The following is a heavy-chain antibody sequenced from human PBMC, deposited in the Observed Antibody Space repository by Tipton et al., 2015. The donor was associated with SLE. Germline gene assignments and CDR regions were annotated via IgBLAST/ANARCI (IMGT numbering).Heavy chain of an antibody. V-gene: IGHV4-59*11. CDR2: IYYSGST. CDR1: GGSISSHY. Sequence: LRLSCTVSGGSISSHYWSWIRKPPGKGLEGIGYIYYSGSTDHNPSLKSRVTISADTSKNQFSLQLSSVTAADTAVYYCARGDYAWADYWGQGTQVTVSS. CDR3: ARGDYAWADY. J-gene: IGHJ4*02. D-gene: IGHD4-17*01.